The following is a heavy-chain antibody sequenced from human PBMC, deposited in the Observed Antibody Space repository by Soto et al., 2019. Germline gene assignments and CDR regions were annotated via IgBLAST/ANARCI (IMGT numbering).Heavy chain of an antibody. D-gene: IGHD4-17*01. V-gene: IGHV3-21*01. CDR3: ARVFYGRPDPRDQDY. J-gene: IGHJ4*02. Sequence: GGSLRLSCAASGFTFSSYSMNWVRQAPGKGLEWVSSISSSSSYIYYADSVKGRFTISRDNAKNSLYLQMNSLRAEDTAVYYCARVFYGRPDPRDQDYWGQGTLVTVSS. CDR2: ISSSSSYI. CDR1: GFTFSSYS.